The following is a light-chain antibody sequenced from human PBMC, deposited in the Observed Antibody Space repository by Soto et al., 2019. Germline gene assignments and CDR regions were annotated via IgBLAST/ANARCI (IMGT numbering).Light chain of an antibody. Sequence: EIVLTQSPGTLSLSPGERATLSCRASQSLSNTYLAWYQQKPGQAPRLLISGASSRATGIPDRFSGSRSGRDFTLTISRLEPEDFAVYYCQQYGSSYTFGQGTKLEIK. J-gene: IGKJ2*01. CDR3: QQYGSSYT. CDR1: QSLSNTY. V-gene: IGKV3-20*01. CDR2: GAS.